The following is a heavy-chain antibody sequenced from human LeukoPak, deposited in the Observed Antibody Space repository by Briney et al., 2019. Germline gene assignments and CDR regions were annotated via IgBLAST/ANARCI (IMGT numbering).Heavy chain of an antibody. V-gene: IGHV4-34*01. CDR3: ARGRGPIAAAGYH. CDR2: INHSGST. J-gene: IGHJ5*02. CDR1: GESFSGYY. Sequence: SETLSLACAVYGESFSGYYWSWIRQPPGKGLEWIGEINHSGSTNYNPSLKSRVTISVDTSKNQFSLKLSSVTAADTAVYYCARGRGPIAAAGYHWGQGTLVTVSS. D-gene: IGHD6-13*01.